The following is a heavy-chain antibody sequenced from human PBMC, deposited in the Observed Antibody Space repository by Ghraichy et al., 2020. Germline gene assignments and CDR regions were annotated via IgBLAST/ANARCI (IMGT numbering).Heavy chain of an antibody. CDR1: GGSISSYY. CDR2: IYTSGST. CDR3: ARSWPGVAAAGNEGWRPRGGDDLGMDV. Sequence: SQTLSLTCTVYGGSISSYYWSWIRQPAGKGLEWIWRIYTSGSTNYNPSLKSRVTMSVDTSKNQFSLKLSSVTAADTAVYYCARSWPGVAAAGNEGWRPRGGDDLGMDVWGQGTTVTVSS. D-gene: IGHD6-13*01. V-gene: IGHV4-4*07. J-gene: IGHJ6*02.